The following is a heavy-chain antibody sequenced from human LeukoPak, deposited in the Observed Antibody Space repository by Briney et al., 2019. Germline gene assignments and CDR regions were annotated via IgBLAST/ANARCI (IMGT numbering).Heavy chain of an antibody. Sequence: GGSLRLSXAASGFTFSSYSMNWVCQAPGKGLEWVSYSSSSSSSTIYYADSVKGRFTISRDNAKNSLYLQMNSLRAEDTAVYYCARAAGPRRNWFDPWGQGTLVTVSS. J-gene: IGHJ5*02. CDR2: SSSSSSSTI. CDR3: ARAAGPRRNWFDP. CDR1: GFTFSSYS. V-gene: IGHV3-48*01.